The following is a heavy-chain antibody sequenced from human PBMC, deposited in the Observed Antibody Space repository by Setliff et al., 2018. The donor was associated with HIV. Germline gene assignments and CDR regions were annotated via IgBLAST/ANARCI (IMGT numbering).Heavy chain of an antibody. Sequence: SVKVSCKTSGGTLSNYVIIWVRQAPGQGLEWMGMIIPMYNILAYAQKFQGRVTFTADESTSTAYMELSSLSSEDTAVYYCARDQTGVAAAAFGGGSAWSDEGFDIWGQGTMVTVSS. CDR3: ARDQTGVAAAAFGGGSAWSDEGFDI. CDR2: IIPMYNIL. CDR1: GGTLSNYV. V-gene: IGHV1-69*13. D-gene: IGHD6-13*01. J-gene: IGHJ3*02.